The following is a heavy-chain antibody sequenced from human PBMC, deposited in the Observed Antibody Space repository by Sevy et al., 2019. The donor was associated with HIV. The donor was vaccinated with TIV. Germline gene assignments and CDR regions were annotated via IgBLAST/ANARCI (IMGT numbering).Heavy chain of an antibody. CDR1: GFTFGDYC. CDR3: TRGKAAQSIFDY. D-gene: IGHD3-16*01. J-gene: IGHJ4*02. CDR2: LKSDVYGGTV. Sequence: GGSLRLSCTASGFTFGDYCMSWVRQAPGKGLEWVAFLKSDVYGGTVDHAASVRGRFVISRDDSKTIAYLQMNDLKTADTGVYYCTRGKAAQSIFDYWGQGALVTVSS. V-gene: IGHV3-49*04.